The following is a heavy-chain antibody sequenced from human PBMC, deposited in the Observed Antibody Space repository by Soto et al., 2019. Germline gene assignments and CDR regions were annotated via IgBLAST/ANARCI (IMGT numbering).Heavy chain of an antibody. J-gene: IGHJ6*02. CDR2: INPQSGGS. D-gene: IGHD3-22*01. CDR1: GYVFSNYF. CDR3: TPYDSSGDYYYYGMDV. V-gene: IGHV1-2*02. Sequence: ASVKVSCKASGYVFSNYFMHWVRQAPGQGLEWMGYINPQSGGSKYEDNFQDRVTMTRDTPKTTVYMELRGLTFDDTAVYYCTPYDSSGDYYYYGMDVWGQGTTVTVSS.